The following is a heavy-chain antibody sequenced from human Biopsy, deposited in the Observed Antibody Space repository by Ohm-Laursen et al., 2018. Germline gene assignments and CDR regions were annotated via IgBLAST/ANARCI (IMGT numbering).Heavy chain of an antibody. Sequence: GESLRTSCKGLGYSFTSYWIGWVGQVPGKGLGGMGIIYPGDSDTRNSPSFQGQVTISADKSISTAYLQWSSLKASDTATYYCSRLSRYCTNGVCLNWFDPWGQGTLVTVSS. J-gene: IGHJ5*02. D-gene: IGHD2-8*01. CDR3: SRLSRYCTNGVCLNWFDP. V-gene: IGHV5-51*03. CDR2: IYPGDSDT. CDR1: GYSFTSYW.